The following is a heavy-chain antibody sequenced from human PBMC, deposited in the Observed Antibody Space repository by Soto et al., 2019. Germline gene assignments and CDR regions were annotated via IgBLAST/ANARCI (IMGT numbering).Heavy chain of an antibody. Sequence: SETLSLTCTVSGGSISSSSYYWGWIRQPPGKGLEWIGSIYYSGSTYYNPSLKSRVTISVDTSKNQFSLKLSSVTAADTAVYYCASVYSSGPVGYWGQGTLVTVSS. CDR3: ASVYSSGPVGY. J-gene: IGHJ4*02. D-gene: IGHD6-19*01. CDR1: GGSISSSSYY. V-gene: IGHV4-39*01. CDR2: IYYSGST.